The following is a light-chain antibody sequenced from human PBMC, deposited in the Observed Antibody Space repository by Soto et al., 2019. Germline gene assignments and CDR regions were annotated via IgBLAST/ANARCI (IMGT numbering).Light chain of an antibody. V-gene: IGKV3-20*01. CDR2: GAS. Sequence: EIVLTQSPGTLSLSPGETVTLSCRASQSISSNYVAWFQHKPGQAPRLHIYGASSRAPGIPERFSGSGSGTDFSLTINRLEPEDSAVFYCQQYGYPQLTFGGGTKVDIK. CDR1: QSISSNY. J-gene: IGKJ4*02. CDR3: QQYGYPQLT.